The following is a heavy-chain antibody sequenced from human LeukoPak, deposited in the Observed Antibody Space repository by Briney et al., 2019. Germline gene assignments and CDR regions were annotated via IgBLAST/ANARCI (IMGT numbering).Heavy chain of an antibody. CDR3: ARGHPHGWELYLDY. D-gene: IGHD4-23*01. CDR1: GFTFSPYS. V-gene: IGHV3-21*01. Sequence: GGSLRLSCAASGFTFSPYSMNWVRQAPGKGLEWVSFISSSSSYIYYADSVKGRFTVSRDSAKNTLFLQINSLRVDDTAVYYCARGHPHGWELYLDYWGQGALVIVSS. CDR2: ISSSSSYI. J-gene: IGHJ4*02.